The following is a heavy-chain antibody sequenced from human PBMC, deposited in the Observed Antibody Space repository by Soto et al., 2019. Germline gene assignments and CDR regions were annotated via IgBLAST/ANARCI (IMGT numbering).Heavy chain of an antibody. Sequence: SESLSLTCAVSGYSISSGYYWGWIRQPPGKGLEWIGSIYHSGSTYYNPSLKSRVTISVDTSKNQFSLKLSSVTAADTAVYYCAREQGAAALDYWGQGTLVTVSS. CDR2: IYHSGST. J-gene: IGHJ4*02. V-gene: IGHV4-38-2*02. CDR1: GYSISSGYY. D-gene: IGHD6-13*01. CDR3: AREQGAAALDY.